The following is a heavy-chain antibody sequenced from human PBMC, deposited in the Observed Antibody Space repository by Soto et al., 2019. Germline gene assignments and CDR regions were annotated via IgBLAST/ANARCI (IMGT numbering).Heavy chain of an antibody. J-gene: IGHJ3*02. CDR2: IDAGNGNT. CDR3: ARDVKGGSILDI. D-gene: IGHD2-2*01. V-gene: IGHV1-3*01. CDR1: GYTFTSYA. Sequence: ASVKVSCKASGYTFTSYAMHWVRQAPGQRLEWMGWIDAGNGNTKYSQKFQGRVTITRDTSASTAYMELSSLRSEDTAEYYCARDVKGGSILDIWGQGTMVTV.